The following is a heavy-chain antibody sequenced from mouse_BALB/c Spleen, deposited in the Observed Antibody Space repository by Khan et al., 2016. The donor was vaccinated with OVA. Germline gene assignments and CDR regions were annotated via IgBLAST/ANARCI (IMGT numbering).Heavy chain of an antibody. CDR2: INPSNGYT. Sequence: QVHVKQSGAELARPGASVKMSCKASGYTFTSYTIHWIKLRPGQGLEWIGFINPSNGYTNYNQKFKDKATLTADKSSTTVYMQLSSLTSDDSAVDNCVRDGAYHRNDGLFAYWGQGTLVTVSA. V-gene: IGHV1-4*01. CDR3: VRDGAYHRNDGLFAY. J-gene: IGHJ3*01. D-gene: IGHD2-14*01. CDR1: GYTFTSYT.